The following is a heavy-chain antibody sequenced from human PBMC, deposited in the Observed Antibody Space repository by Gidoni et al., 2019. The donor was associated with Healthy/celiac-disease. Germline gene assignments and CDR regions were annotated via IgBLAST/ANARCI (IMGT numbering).Heavy chain of an antibody. Sequence: EVQLVESGGGLVKPGGSLRLSCAASGFPFSSYSMNWVRQAPGKGLEWVSPITSSSSSIYYANSAKGRFTISRDNAKNSLYLQMNSLGAEDTAVYYCARGVGATHVDYWGQGTLVTVSS. V-gene: IGHV3-21*01. CDR2: ITSSSSSI. J-gene: IGHJ4*02. CDR3: ARGVGATHVDY. CDR1: GFPFSSYS. D-gene: IGHD1-26*01.